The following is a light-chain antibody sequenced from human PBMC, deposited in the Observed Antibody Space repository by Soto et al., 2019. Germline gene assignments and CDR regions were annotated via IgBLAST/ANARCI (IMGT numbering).Light chain of an antibody. V-gene: IGLV2-23*02. CDR1: SNDVGTYDL. CDR3: CSYAVGRSFV. Sequence: QSVLTQPASVSGSPGQSITISCTGTSNDVGTYDLVSWYQHHPGKAPKLMIFEVNKRASGVSSRFSGSKSGNTASLTISGLQAEDEADYYCCSYAVGRSFVFGTGTKVTVL. CDR2: EVN. J-gene: IGLJ1*01.